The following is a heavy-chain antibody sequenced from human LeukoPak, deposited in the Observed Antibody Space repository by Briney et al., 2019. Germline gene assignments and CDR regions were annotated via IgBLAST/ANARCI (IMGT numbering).Heavy chain of an antibody. CDR2: IYYSDNT. CDR3: ARARGDSSRLDY. V-gene: IGHV4-31*03. D-gene: IGHD4-17*01. J-gene: IGHJ4*02. CDR1: SGSITGGGYY. Sequence: SETPSLTCTVSSGSITGGGYYWSWIRQHPGKGLEWIGYIYYSDNTYYNPSLKSRVTISAETSKNQFSLKLNSVTAADTAVYYCARARGDSSRLDYWGQGTLVTVSS.